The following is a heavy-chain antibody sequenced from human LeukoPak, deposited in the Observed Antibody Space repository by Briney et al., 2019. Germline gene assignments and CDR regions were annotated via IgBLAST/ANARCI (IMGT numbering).Heavy chain of an antibody. D-gene: IGHD3-3*01. V-gene: IGHV3-9*03. CDR2: ISWNSGSI. J-gene: IGHJ4*02. CDR1: GFTFSSYW. CDR3: AKVRNYDFWSGFLF. Sequence: GGSLRLSCAASGFTFSSYWMHWVRQAPGKGLEWVSGISWNSGSIGYADSVKGRFIISRDNAKNSLYLQMNSLRAEDMALYYCAKVRNYDFWSGFLFGGQGTLVTVSS.